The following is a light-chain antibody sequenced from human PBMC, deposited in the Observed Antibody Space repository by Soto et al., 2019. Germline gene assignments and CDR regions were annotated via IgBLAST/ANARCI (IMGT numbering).Light chain of an antibody. J-gene: IGKJ1*01. CDR3: QQYGSSRT. V-gene: IGKV3-20*01. CDR1: QSISGTF. CDR2: GAS. Sequence: VLTQSPDTLSLPPGERATLSCRAGQSISGTFLNWYQQKPGQAPRLLIYGASNRATGTPDRFSGSGSGTDFTLTISRLEPEDFAVYYCQQYGSSRTFGQGTKVDIK.